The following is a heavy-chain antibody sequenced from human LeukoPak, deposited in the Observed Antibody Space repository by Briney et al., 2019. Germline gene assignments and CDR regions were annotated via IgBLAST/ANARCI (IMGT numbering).Heavy chain of an antibody. CDR3: ARDKGVVTTRYNWFDP. CDR1: GDSTTSYY. Sequence: SGTLSLTCSVSGDSTTSYYWGWIRQSPGKGPEWLGYVYKSGLFDYNSSLRSRVTISVDTSKNQFSLKLSSVTAADTAVYYCARDKGVVTTRYNWFDPWGQGTLVTVSS. V-gene: IGHV4-59*01. D-gene: IGHD4-23*01. CDR2: VYKSGLF. J-gene: IGHJ5*02.